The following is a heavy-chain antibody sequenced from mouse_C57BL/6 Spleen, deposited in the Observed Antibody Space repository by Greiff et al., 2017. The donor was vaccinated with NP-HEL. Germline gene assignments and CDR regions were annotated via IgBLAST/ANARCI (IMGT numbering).Heavy chain of an antibody. CDR3: ARSYSYYYGSSWFTY. D-gene: IGHD1-1*01. CDR2: ISSGSSTI. V-gene: IGHV5-17*01. Sequence: EVHLVESGGGLVKPGGSLKLSCAASGFTFSDYGMHWVRQAPEKGLEWVAYISSGSSTIYYADTVKGRFTISRDNAKNTLFLQMTSLRSEDTAMYYCARSYSYYYGSSWFTYWGQGTLVTVSA. J-gene: IGHJ3*01. CDR1: GFTFSDYG.